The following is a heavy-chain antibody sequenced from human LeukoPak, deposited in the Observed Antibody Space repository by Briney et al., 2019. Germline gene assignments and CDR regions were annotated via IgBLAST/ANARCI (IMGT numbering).Heavy chain of an antibody. V-gene: IGHV3-66*01. CDR2: IYSGGST. CDR1: GFTVRMNY. Sequence: GGSLRLSCAASGFTVRMNYMSGVRQAPGRGLEWGSVIYSGGSTYYADSVKGRFTISRDNSKNTLYLQMNSLRAGDTAVCYCARFRGLNYGDIDCWGQGTLVTVSS. D-gene: IGHD4-17*01. J-gene: IGHJ4*02. CDR3: ARFRGLNYGDIDC.